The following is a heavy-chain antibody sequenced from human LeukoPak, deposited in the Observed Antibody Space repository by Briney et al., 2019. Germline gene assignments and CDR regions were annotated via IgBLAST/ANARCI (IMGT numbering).Heavy chain of an antibody. Sequence: SETLSLTCTVSGYSISSGYYWGWIRQPPGKGLEWIGSIYHSGSTYYNPSLKSRVTISVDTSKNQFSLKLSSVTAADTAVYYCARDGQQPARSDAFDIWGQGTMVTVSS. CDR1: GYSISSGYY. V-gene: IGHV4-38-2*02. CDR2: IYHSGST. D-gene: IGHD6-13*01. CDR3: ARDGQQPARSDAFDI. J-gene: IGHJ3*02.